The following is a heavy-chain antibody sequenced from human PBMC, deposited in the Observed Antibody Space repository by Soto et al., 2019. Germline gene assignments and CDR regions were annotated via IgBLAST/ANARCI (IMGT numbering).Heavy chain of an antibody. CDR2: IWHDGSNK. CDR3: ARDGVGATAFFGYLAY. D-gene: IGHD1-26*01. Sequence: GGSLRLSCAAPGNIFSGYGMHWVRQAPGKGLEWVAIIWHDGSNKYYADSAKGRFTISRDNSKSTLYLQMDSLRAEDTAVYYCARDGVGATAFFGYLAYWGQGTLVTVSS. CDR1: GNIFSGYG. V-gene: IGHV3-33*01. J-gene: IGHJ4*02.